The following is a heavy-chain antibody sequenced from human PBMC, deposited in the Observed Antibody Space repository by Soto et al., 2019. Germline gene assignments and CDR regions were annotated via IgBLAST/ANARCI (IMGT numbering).Heavy chain of an antibody. D-gene: IGHD3-22*01. CDR2: IYYSGST. CDR3: ARDPSNSSGYLDAFDI. CDR1: GGSISSYY. Sequence: PSETLSLTCTVSGGSISSYYWSWIRQPPGKGLEWIGYIYYSGSTNYNPSLKSRVTISVDTSKSQFSLKLSSVTAADTAVYYCARDPSNSSGYLDAFDIWGQGTMVTVSS. V-gene: IGHV4-59*01. J-gene: IGHJ3*02.